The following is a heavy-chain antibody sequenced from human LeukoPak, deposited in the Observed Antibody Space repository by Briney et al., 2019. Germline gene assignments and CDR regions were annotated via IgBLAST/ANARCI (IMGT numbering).Heavy chain of an antibody. CDR2: TYYRSTWYN. CDR3: ARRLTQYDCFDP. D-gene: IGHD2-2*01. Sequence: SQTLSLTCAISGDSVSSNSVTWNWIRQSPSRGLEWLGRTYYRSTWYNDYAVSVRGRITVNPDTSKNQFSLHLNSVTPEDTAVYYCARRLTQYDCFDPWGQGTLGTVSS. CDR1: GDSVSSNSVT. V-gene: IGHV6-1*01. J-gene: IGHJ5*02.